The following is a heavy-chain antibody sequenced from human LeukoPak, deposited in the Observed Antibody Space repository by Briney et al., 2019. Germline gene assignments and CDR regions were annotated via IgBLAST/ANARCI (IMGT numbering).Heavy chain of an antibody. Sequence: GASVKVSCKVSGNTVTDYYVHWVRQAPGQGLEWMGGIGPNGGGTNLAQRFQGRVTMTTDASISTAYMELNSLRSDDTALYYCAKGRGFIMIRGVITNYFHLWGRGTLVTVSS. CDR2: IGPNGGGT. J-gene: IGHJ2*01. CDR3: AKGRGFIMIRGVITNYFHL. CDR1: GNTVTDYY. V-gene: IGHV1-2*02. D-gene: IGHD3-10*01.